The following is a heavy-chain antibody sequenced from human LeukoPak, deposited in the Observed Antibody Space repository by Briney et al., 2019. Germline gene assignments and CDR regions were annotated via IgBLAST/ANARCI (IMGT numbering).Heavy chain of an antibody. CDR1: WFTTSSHY. CDR2: IYSGGST. Sequence: GGSLRLSCAASWFTTSSHYMSWVRQAPGKGLECVSVIYSGGSTYYADSVKGRFTISRDNSMNTLYLQMKRLTVTDTAVYYCACELSGYGRIGSWGQGTLVTVSS. V-gene: IGHV3-53*05. J-gene: IGHJ5*02. D-gene: IGHD5-12*01. CDR3: ACELSGYGRIGS.